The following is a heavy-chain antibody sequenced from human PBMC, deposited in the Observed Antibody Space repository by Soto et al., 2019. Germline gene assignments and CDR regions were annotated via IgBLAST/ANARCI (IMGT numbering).Heavy chain of an antibody. CDR1: GFTFDDYA. Sequence: GGSLRLSCAASGFTFDDYAMHWVRQAPGKGLEWVSGISWNSGSIGYADSVKGRFTISRDNAKNSLYLQMNSLRAEDTALYYCAKDIGSPSASYYYYYGMDVWGQGTTVTVSS. CDR3: AKDIGSPSASYYYYYGMDV. CDR2: ISWNSGSI. V-gene: IGHV3-9*01. J-gene: IGHJ6*02. D-gene: IGHD6-25*01.